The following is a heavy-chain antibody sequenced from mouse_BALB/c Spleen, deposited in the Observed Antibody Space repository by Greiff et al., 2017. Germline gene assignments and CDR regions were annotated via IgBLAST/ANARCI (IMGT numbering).Heavy chain of an antibody. V-gene: IGHV14-4*02. CDR3: NYDYPCAY. D-gene: IGHD2-4*01. J-gene: IGHJ3*01. CDR1: GFNIKDYY. CDR2: IDPENGDT. Sequence: VQLQQSGAELVRSGASVKLSCTASGFNIKDYYLHWVKQRPEQGLEWIGWIDPENGDTEYAPKFQGKATMTADTSSNTAYLQLSSLTSEDTAVYYCNYDYPCAYWGQGTLGTVSA.